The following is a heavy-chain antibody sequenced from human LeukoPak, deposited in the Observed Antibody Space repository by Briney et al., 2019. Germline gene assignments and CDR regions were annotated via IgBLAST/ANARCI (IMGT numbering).Heavy chain of an antibody. J-gene: IGHJ4*02. CDR1: GFSFSTHG. D-gene: IGHD3-16*01. CDR2: VWNAGTNT. V-gene: IGHV3-33*01. CDR3: AGDTPPGGDYYFDY. Sequence: PGGSLRLSCAASGFSFSTHGMHWVRQAPGKGLEWVALVWNAGTNTYYADSVKGRFTISRDNSKNTLYLQMNSLRAEDTAVYYCAGDTPPGGDYYFDYWGQGTLVIVSS.